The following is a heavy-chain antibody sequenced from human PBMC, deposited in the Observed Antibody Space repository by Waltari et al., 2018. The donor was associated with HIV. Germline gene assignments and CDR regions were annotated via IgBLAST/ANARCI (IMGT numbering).Heavy chain of an antibody. CDR1: GFTFSSYS. V-gene: IGHV3-21*01. CDR3: ATLVSSGWYYFDY. D-gene: IGHD6-19*01. J-gene: IGHJ4*02. CDR2: SSSSRSYI. Sequence: EVQLVESGGGLVKPGGSLRLSCAASGFTFSSYSMNWVRQAPGKRLRYVSSSSSSRSYIYYADSVKGRFTISRDNAKNSLYLQMNSLRAEDTAVYYCATLVSSGWYYFDYWGQGTLVTVSS.